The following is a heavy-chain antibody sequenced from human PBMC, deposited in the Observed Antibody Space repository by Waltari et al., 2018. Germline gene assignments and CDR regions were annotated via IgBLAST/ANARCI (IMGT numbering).Heavy chain of an antibody. D-gene: IGHD3-16*01. CDR2: ISSSSSTI. V-gene: IGHV3-48*01. CDR3: ARSAYDYVWGSYYFDC. Sequence: LQLVASGVGLVQPGWSLRLSCSASGFTFRSYSMHWVRQAPGKGLEWVSYISSSSSTIDYADSVKGRITISRDNAKNSLYLQMNSLRAEDTAVYYCARSAYDYVWGSYYFDCWGQGTLVIVSS. J-gene: IGHJ4*02. CDR1: GFTFRSYS.